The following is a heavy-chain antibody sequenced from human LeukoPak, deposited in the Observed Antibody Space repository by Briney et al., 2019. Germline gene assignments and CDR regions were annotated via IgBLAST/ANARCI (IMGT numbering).Heavy chain of an antibody. CDR3: ARYFDYRGYFDC. Sequence: SETLSLTCAVYGGSFSGYYWSWIRQPPGKGLEWIGEINHSGSTNYNPSLKSRVIISVDTSKNQFSLKLSSVTAADSAVYYCARYFDYRGYFDCWGQGTLVTVSS. V-gene: IGHV4-34*01. CDR2: INHSGST. J-gene: IGHJ4*02. D-gene: IGHD5-12*01. CDR1: GGSFSGYY.